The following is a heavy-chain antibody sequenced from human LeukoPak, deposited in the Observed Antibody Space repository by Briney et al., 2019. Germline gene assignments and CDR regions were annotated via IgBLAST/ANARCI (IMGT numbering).Heavy chain of an antibody. CDR1: GYTFTGYY. CDR3: ARDMSHTGGRLSMVRGVNLYYFDY. J-gene: IGHJ4*02. Sequence: GASVKVSCKASGYTFTGYYMHWVRQAPGQGLEWMGWINPNSGGTNYAQKFQGRVTMTRDTSISTAYMELSRLRSDDTAVYYCARDMSHTGGRLSMVRGVNLYYFDYWGQGTLVTVSS. CDR2: INPNSGGT. D-gene: IGHD3-10*01. V-gene: IGHV1-2*02.